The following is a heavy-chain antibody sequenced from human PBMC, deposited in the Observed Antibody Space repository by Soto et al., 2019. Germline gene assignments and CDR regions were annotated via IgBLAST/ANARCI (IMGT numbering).Heavy chain of an antibody. CDR1: GFTFSSYS. V-gene: IGHV3-21*01. CDR2: ISSSSSYI. J-gene: IGHJ6*02. Sequence: ESGGGLVKPGGSLRLSCAASGFTFSSYSMNWVRQAPGKGLEWVSSISSSSSYIYYADSVKGRFTISRDNAKNSLYLQMNSLRAEDTAVYYCASQPNTATAGYGMDVWGQGTTVTVSS. D-gene: IGHD5-18*01. CDR3: ASQPNTATAGYGMDV.